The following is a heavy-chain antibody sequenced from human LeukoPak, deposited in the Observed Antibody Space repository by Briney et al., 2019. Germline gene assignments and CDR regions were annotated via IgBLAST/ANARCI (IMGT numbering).Heavy chain of an antibody. CDR2: IYYSGST. CDR1: GGSISSSSYY. Sequence: SETLSLTCTVSGGSISSSSYYWGWIRQPPGEGLEWIGSIYYSGSTYYNPSLKSRVTISVDTSKNQFSLKLSSVTAADTAVYYCAREGSSSPNPEANYYYYYMDVWGKGTTVTVSS. D-gene: IGHD6-6*01. V-gene: IGHV4-39*07. CDR3: AREGSSSPNPEANYYYYYMDV. J-gene: IGHJ6*03.